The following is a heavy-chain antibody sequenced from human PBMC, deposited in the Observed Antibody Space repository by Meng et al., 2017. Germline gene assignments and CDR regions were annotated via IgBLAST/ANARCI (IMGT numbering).Heavy chain of an antibody. CDR1: GYTFTGYY. CDR3: ARVREDIVVVPAAMDVLDY. D-gene: IGHD2-2*01. CDR2: INPNSGGT. V-gene: IGHV1-2*06. Sequence: ASVKVSCKASGYTFTGYYMHWVRQAPGQGLEWMGRINPNSGGTNYAQKFQGRVTMTRDTSISTAYMELSRLRSDDTAVYYCARVREDIVVVPAAMDVLDYWGQGTLVTVSS. J-gene: IGHJ4*02.